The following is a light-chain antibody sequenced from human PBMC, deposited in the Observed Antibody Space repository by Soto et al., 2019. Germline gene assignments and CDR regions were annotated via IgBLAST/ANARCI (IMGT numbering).Light chain of an antibody. CDR3: TSYVGNDIWV. J-gene: IGLJ3*02. V-gene: IGLV2-8*01. CDR2: EVT. CDR1: SSDVGAYKY. Sequence: QSALTQPPSASGSPGQSVTISCTGTSSDVGAYKYVSWYQQYPGKAPKLMIYEVTKRPSXVXDXFSGSKSGNTASLTVSGXXXXXXXDYYCTSYVGNDIWVFGGGTKLTVL.